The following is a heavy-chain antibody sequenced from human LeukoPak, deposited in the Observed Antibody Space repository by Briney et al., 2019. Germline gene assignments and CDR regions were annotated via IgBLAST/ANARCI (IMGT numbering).Heavy chain of an antibody. V-gene: IGHV3-7*01. Sequence: GGSLRLSCAASGFTFSSNWMCWVRQDPGKGLEWVANINQDGSVKNYVDSVKGRFTISRDNAKNSLYLQMNSLRAEDTAVYYCVVTTRSYPFHYWGQGTLVTVSS. CDR2: INQDGSVK. CDR1: GFTFSSNW. J-gene: IGHJ4*02. CDR3: VVTTRSYPFHY. D-gene: IGHD4-23*01.